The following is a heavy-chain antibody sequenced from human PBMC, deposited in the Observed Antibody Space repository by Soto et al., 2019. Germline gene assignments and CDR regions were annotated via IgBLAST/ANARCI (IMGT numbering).Heavy chain of an antibody. Sequence: GGPLRLSCAASGLTFSSYAMSWVRQAPGKGLEWVSAISGSGGSTYYADSVKGRFTISRDNSKNTLYLQMNSLRAEDTAVYYCAKLDVVVPAATDYWGQGTLVTVSS. CDR1: GLTFSSYA. CDR2: ISGSGGST. D-gene: IGHD2-2*01. V-gene: IGHV3-23*01. CDR3: AKLDVVVPAATDY. J-gene: IGHJ4*02.